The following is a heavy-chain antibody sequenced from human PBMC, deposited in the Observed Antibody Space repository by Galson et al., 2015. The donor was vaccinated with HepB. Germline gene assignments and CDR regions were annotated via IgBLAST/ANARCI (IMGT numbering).Heavy chain of an antibody. CDR2: INKDGGEK. CDR3: ATQFPFSGTYYVHY. CDR1: GFTFGSYW. J-gene: IGHJ4*02. V-gene: IGHV3-7*03. D-gene: IGHD1-26*01. Sequence: SLRLSCAASGFTFGSYWMSWVRQAPGKGLEWVANINKDGGEKYYVDSVKGRFTISRDNAKNSLFLQMSSLRAEDTAVYYCATQFPFSGTYYVHYWGQGTLVTVSS.